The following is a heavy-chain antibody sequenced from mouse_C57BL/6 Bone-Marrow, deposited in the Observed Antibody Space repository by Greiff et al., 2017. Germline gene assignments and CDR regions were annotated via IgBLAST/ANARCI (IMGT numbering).Heavy chain of an antibody. CDR3: ARGHEGYYVYAMDY. D-gene: IGHD2-3*01. CDR2: IDPSDSYT. Sequence: QVQLKQPGAELVRPGTSVKLSCKASGYPFTSYWMPWVKQRPGQGLEWIGVIDPSDSYTNYNQKFKGKATLTVDTSSSTAYMQLSSLTSEDSAVYDWARGHEGYYVYAMDYWGQGTSVTVSS. CDR1: GYPFTSYW. J-gene: IGHJ4*01. V-gene: IGHV1-59*01.